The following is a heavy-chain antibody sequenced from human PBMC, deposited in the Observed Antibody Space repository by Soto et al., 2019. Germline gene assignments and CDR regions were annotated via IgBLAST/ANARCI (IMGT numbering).Heavy chain of an antibody. CDR2: IYWDNDK. V-gene: IGHV2-5*02. J-gene: IGHJ6*02. Sequence: QITLKESGPTLVKPTQTLTLTCTFSGFSLSTGGVGVGWIRQPPGEALEWLALIYWDNDKRYSPSLKSRLTITKDASKNQVVLTMTNMDPVDTATYYCAHSRCGGDCLQSYSSHYYYGMVVWGQGTTVTVSS. CDR1: GFSLSTGGVG. CDR3: AHSRCGGDCLQSYSSHYYYGMVV. D-gene: IGHD2-21*02.